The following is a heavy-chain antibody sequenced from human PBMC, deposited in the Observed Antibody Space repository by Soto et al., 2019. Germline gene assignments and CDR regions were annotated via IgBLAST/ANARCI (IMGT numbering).Heavy chain of an antibody. J-gene: IGHJ5*02. V-gene: IGHV4-39*01. Sequence: PSETLSLTCTVTGGSISSSPYYWGWLRQPPGKGLEWIGSVYSSGTTYYTPSLRSRVTISADTSKNQFSLKLTSVTAADTAVYYCGISSISYSEWFDPWGQGTLVTVSS. CDR3: GISSISYSEWFDP. CDR2: VYSSGTT. CDR1: GGSISSSPYY. D-gene: IGHD6-13*01.